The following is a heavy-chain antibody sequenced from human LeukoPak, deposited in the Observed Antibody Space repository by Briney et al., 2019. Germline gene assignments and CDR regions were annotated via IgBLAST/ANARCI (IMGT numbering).Heavy chain of an antibody. CDR2: ISAYNGNT. Sequence: ASVKVSCKASGYTFTSYGISWVRQAPGQGLEWMGWISAYNGNTNYSQKLQGRVTMTTDTSTSTAYMELRSLRSDDTAVYYCARSLTSISKMDYWGQGTLVTVSS. D-gene: IGHD3-16*01. CDR3: ARSLTSISKMDY. CDR1: GYTFTSYG. V-gene: IGHV1-18*01. J-gene: IGHJ4*02.